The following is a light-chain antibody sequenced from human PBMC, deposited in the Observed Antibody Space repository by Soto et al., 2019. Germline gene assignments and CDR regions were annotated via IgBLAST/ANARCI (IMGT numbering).Light chain of an antibody. CDR1: QSVLYSSNNKNY. CDR2: WAS. V-gene: IGKV4-1*01. Sequence: DIVMTQSPDSLAVSLGERATINCKSSQSVLYSSNNKNYLAWYQQKPGQPPKLLIYWASTRESGVPDRFSGSGSGTDFTLTISSLQPDDFATYYCQHYNSYSEEFGQGTKVDIK. CDR3: QHYNSYSEE. J-gene: IGKJ1*01.